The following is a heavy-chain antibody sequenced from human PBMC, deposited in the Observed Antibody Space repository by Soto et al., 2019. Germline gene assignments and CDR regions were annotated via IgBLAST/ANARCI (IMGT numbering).Heavy chain of an antibody. V-gene: IGHV4-31*03. Sequence: SETLSLTCTVSGGSISSGGYYWSWIRQHPGKGLEWIGYIYYSGSTYYNPSLKSRVTISVDTSKNQFSLKLSSVTAADTAVYYCAREVGYCSGGSCYSFVDYMDVWGKGTTVTVSS. CDR2: IYYSGST. CDR3: AREVGYCSGGSCYSFVDYMDV. CDR1: GGSISSGGYY. J-gene: IGHJ6*03. D-gene: IGHD2-15*01.